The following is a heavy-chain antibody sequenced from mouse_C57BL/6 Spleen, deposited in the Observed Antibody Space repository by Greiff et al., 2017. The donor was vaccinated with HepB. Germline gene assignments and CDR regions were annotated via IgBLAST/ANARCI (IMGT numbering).Heavy chain of an antibody. CDR1: GYTFTDYY. D-gene: IGHD1-1*01. J-gene: IGHJ3*01. Sequence: VQLQQSGPELVKPGASVKISCKASGYTFTDYYMNWVKQSHGKSLEWIGDINPNNGGTSYNQKFKGKATLTVDKSSSTAYMELRSLTSEDSAVYYCASQITTVVEDAYWGQGTLVTVSA. CDR3: ASQITTVVEDAY. V-gene: IGHV1-26*01. CDR2: INPNNGGT.